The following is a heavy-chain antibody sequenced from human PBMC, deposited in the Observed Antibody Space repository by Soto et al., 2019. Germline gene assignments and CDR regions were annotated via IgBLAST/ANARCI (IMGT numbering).Heavy chain of an antibody. CDR1: GGSISVYY. D-gene: IGHD1-26*01. Sequence: QVQLQESGPGQVKPSETLSLTCTISGGSISVYYWSWVRQPPGHELEWIGYIYASGRPYYNPSLRSLVTISADTSKNQISLKLTSPTAADTAVYYCARGVGSSPPRYWGRGTLVTVSS. V-gene: IGHV4-59*01. CDR2: IYASGRP. CDR3: ARGVGSSPPRY. J-gene: IGHJ4*02.